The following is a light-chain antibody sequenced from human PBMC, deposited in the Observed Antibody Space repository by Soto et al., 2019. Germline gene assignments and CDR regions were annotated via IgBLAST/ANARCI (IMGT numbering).Light chain of an antibody. Sequence: EIVVTQSPGTLSLSPGERATLSCRASQSVSSYLAWYQQKPGQAPRLLIYDASNRATGIPARFSGSGSGTEFTLTISSLQSEDFAVYYCQQYNNWLPAFGQGTKVDIK. V-gene: IGKV3D-15*01. J-gene: IGKJ1*01. CDR1: QSVSSY. CDR2: DAS. CDR3: QQYNNWLPA.